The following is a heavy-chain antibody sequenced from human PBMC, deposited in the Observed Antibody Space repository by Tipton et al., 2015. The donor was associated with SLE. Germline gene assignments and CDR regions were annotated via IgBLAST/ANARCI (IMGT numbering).Heavy chain of an antibody. CDR2: IYYSGST. J-gene: IGHJ4*02. CDR1: GGSINSHY. D-gene: IGHD3-22*01. CDR3: ARLPAVRYYDSSGYFDY. Sequence: TLSLTCSVSGGSINSHYWSWIRQPPGKGLEWIGYIYYSGSTDYNPSLKSRVSISVDTSKNQLSLKLNSVTAADTAVYYCARLPAVRYYDSSGYFDYWGQGSLVTVSS. V-gene: IGHV4-59*08.